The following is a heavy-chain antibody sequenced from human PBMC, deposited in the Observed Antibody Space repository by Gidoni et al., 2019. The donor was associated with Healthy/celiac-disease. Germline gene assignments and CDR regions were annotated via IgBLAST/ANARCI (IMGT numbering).Heavy chain of an antibody. D-gene: IGHD3-3*01. CDR1: GFTFSNPW. CDR2: IKSKTDGGTT. Sequence: EVQLVESGGGLVKPGGSLRLSCSASGFTFSNPWLSWFRQAPGKGLEWVGRIKSKTDGGTTDYAAPVKGRFTISRDDSKNTLYLQMNSLKTEDTAVYYCTSCTAIFGVVISLDYYGMDVWGQGTTVTVSS. V-gene: IGHV3-15*01. CDR3: TSCTAIFGVVISLDYYGMDV. J-gene: IGHJ6*02.